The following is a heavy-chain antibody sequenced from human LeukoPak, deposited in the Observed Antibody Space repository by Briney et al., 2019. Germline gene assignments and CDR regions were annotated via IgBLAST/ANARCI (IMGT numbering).Heavy chain of an antibody. V-gene: IGHV1-24*01. CDR2: FDPEDGET. CDR1: GYTLTELS. J-gene: IGHJ5*02. CDR3: ARAEYCSGGSCYSRWFDP. Sequence: ASVKVSCKVSGYTLTELSMHWVRQAPGKGLEWMGGFDPEDGETIYAQKFQGRVTMTTDTSTSTAYMELRSLRSDDTAVYYCARAEYCSGGSCYSRWFDPWGQGTLVTVSS. D-gene: IGHD2-15*01.